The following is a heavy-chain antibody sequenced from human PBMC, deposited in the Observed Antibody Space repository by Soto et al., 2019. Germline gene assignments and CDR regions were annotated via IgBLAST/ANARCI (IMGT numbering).Heavy chain of an antibody. CDR2: IYWDDDE. Sequence: ITLKESGPTLVKPTQTLTLTCTFSGFSLNTGGVGVGWVRHPRGNAMEWLALIYWDDDERYRPSLRSRLNITKDTINNQVVLTMTNTDPEDTATYYCVRNWRYYGGDYYYGMDAWGQGTTVTVSS. D-gene: IGHD3-10*01. J-gene: IGHJ6*02. V-gene: IGHV2-5*02. CDR3: VRNWRYYGGDYYYGMDA. CDR1: GFSLNTGGVG.